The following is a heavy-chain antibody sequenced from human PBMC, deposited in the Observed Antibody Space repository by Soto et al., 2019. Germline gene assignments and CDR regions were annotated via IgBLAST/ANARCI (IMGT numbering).Heavy chain of an antibody. CDR3: AKRTVGWYFDL. V-gene: IGHV3-23*01. D-gene: IGHD4-17*01. CDR2: ISGSGGST. CDR1: GFTFSSYA. Sequence: EVQLLESGGGLVQPGGSLRLSCAASGFTFSSYAMSWVRQAPGKGLEWVSVISGSGGSTYYADSVKGRFTISRDNSKNTLDLQMNSLRAEDMAVYYCAKRTVGWYFDLWGRGTLVTVSS. J-gene: IGHJ2*01.